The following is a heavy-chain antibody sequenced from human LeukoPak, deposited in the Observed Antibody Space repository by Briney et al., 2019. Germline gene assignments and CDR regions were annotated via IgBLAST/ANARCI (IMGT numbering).Heavy chain of an antibody. CDR3: ARDRIAAAGDYYYYGMDV. D-gene: IGHD6-13*01. J-gene: IGHJ6*02. V-gene: IGHV3-30-3*01. CDR2: ISYDGSNK. Sequence: GGSLRLSCAASGFTFSSYAMHWVRQAPGKGLEWVAVISYDGSNKYYADSVKGRFTISRDNSKNTLYLRMNSLRAEDTAVYYCARDRIAAAGDYYYYGMDVWGQGTTVTVSS. CDR1: GFTFSSYA.